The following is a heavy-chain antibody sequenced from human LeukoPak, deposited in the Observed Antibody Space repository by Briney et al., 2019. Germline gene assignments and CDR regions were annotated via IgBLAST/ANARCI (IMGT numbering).Heavy chain of an antibody. Sequence: GGSLRLSCAASGFTVSSNYMSWVRQAPGKGLEWVSVIYSGGSTYYADSVKGRSTISRHNSKNTLYLQMNSLRAEDTAVYYCAKLGNTAMVIVYWGQGTLVTVSS. V-gene: IGHV3-53*04. CDR3: AKLGNTAMVIVY. CDR1: GFTVSSNY. J-gene: IGHJ4*02. D-gene: IGHD5-18*01. CDR2: IYSGGST.